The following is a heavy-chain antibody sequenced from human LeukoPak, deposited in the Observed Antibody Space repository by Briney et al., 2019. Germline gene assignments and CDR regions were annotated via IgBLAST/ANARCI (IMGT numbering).Heavy chain of an antibody. CDR2: IYYSGST. CDR3: ARDRRSGGDSWAAFDI. CDR1: GGSISSGGYY. Sequence: SETLSLTCTVSGGSISSGGYYWSWIRQHPGKGLEWIGYIYYSGSTYYNPSLKSRVTISVDTSKNQFSLKLSSVTAADTAVYYCARDRRSGGDSWAAFDIWGQGTMVIVSS. J-gene: IGHJ3*02. V-gene: IGHV4-31*03. D-gene: IGHD2-21*02.